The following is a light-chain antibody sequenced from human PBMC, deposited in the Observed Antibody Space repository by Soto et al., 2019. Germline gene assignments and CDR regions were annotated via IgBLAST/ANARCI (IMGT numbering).Light chain of an antibody. Sequence: QSALTQPASVSGSPGQSITISCTGTSSDVGSYNLVSWYQQHPGKAPKLIIYEVSKRPSGVSNRFSGSKSGNTASLTISGPQAEDEADYYCCSYANSSPAVFGGGTKLTVL. V-gene: IGLV2-23*02. J-gene: IGLJ2*01. CDR3: CSYANSSPAV. CDR2: EVS. CDR1: SSDVGSYNL.